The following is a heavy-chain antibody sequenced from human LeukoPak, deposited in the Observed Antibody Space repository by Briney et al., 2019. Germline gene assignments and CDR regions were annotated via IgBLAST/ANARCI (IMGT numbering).Heavy chain of an antibody. V-gene: IGHV1-46*01. J-gene: IGHJ3*02. D-gene: IGHD3-22*01. CDR3: ARVGYDDSRGLPGAFDI. CDR2: INPSGGST. CDR1: GYTFTSYY. Sequence: ASVKVSRKASGYTFTSYYMHWVRQAPGQGLEWMGIINPSGGSTSYAQKFQGRVTMTRDTSTSTVYMELSSLRSEDTAVYYCARVGYDDSRGLPGAFDIGGQGTMVTVSS.